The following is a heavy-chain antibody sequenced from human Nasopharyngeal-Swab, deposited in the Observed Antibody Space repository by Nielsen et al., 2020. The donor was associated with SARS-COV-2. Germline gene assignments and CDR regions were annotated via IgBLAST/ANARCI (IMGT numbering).Heavy chain of an antibody. D-gene: IGHD3-22*01. V-gene: IGHV3-30*04. CDR2: ISYDGSNK. CDR1: GVTFSSYA. CDR3: ATTRGTMIDPLDY. Sequence: GGSLRLSCAASGVTFSSYAMHWVRQAPGKGLEWVAVISYDGSNKYYADSVKGRFTISRDNSKNTLYLQMNSLRAEDTAVYYCATTRGTMIDPLDYWGQGTLVTVSS. J-gene: IGHJ4*02.